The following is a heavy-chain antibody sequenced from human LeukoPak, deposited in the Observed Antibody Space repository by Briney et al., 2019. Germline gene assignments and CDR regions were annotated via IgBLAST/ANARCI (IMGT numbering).Heavy chain of an antibody. CDR3: ARGRGYSYGYSNNWFDP. D-gene: IGHD5-18*01. CDR2: IYHSGST. V-gene: IGHV4-38-2*01. J-gene: IGHJ5*02. CDR1: GYSITSGYY. Sequence: PSETLSLTCAVSGYSITSGYYWAWIRQPPGKGLEWIGNIYHSGSTYYNASLKSRVTISVDTSKNQFSLKLSSVTAADTAVYYCARGRGYSYGYSNNWFDPWGQGTLVTVSS.